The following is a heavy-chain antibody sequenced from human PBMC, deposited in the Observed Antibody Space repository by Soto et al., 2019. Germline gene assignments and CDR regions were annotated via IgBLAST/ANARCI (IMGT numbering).Heavy chain of an antibody. V-gene: IGHV3-23*01. CDR2: ISGSGGST. J-gene: IGHJ6*02. D-gene: IGHD2-21*01. CDR1: GFTFSNYA. Sequence: EVQLLESGGGLVQPGGSRRLSCAASGFTFSNYAMTWVRQAPGMGLEWVSSISGSGGSTYYADSVKGRFTISRDNSKDTVYLQMNRLRADDTALNYCATRAYCLSADCSAHYFGLGVSAQGPTVTVSS. CDR3: ATRAYCLSADCSAHYFGLGV.